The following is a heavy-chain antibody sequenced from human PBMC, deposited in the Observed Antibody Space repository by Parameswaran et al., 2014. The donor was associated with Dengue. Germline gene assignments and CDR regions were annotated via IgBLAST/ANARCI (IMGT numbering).Heavy chain of an antibody. CDR2: ISSSGSTI. CDR3: ARDLSSSWYGGWFDP. J-gene: IGHJ5*02. V-gene: IGHV3-11*01. D-gene: IGHD6-13*01. Sequence: VRQMPGKGLEWVSYISSSGSTIYYADSVKGRFTISRDNAKNSLYLQMNSLRAEDTAVYYCARDLSSSWYGGWFDPWGQGTLVTVSS.